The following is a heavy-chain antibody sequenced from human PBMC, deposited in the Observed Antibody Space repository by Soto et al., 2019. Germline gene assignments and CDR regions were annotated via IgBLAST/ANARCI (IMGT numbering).Heavy chain of an antibody. D-gene: IGHD3-10*01. CDR1: GFTFSSYA. J-gene: IGHJ6*03. Sequence: PGGSLRLSCAASGFTFSSYAMSWVRQAPGKGLEWVSAISGSGGSTYYADSVKGRFTISRDNSKNTLYLQMNSLRAEDTAVYYCAKGGVDKQKLLWFGESRYYYYMDVWGKGTTVTVSS. CDR3: AKGGVDKQKLLWFGESRYYYYMDV. V-gene: IGHV3-23*01. CDR2: ISGSGGST.